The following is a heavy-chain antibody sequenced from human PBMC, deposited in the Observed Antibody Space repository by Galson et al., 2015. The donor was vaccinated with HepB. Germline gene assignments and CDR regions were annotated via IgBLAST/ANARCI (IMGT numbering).Heavy chain of an antibody. CDR2: INAGNGNT. CDR3: ASTANGEGSYYYYGMDV. D-gene: IGHD3-10*01. V-gene: IGHV1-3*01. Sequence: SVKVSCKASGYTFTSYAMHWVRQAPGQRLEWMGWINAGNGNTKYSQKFQGRVTITRDTSASTAYMELSSLRSEDTAVYYCASTANGEGSYYYYGMDVWGQGTTVTVSS. CDR1: GYTFTSYA. J-gene: IGHJ6*02.